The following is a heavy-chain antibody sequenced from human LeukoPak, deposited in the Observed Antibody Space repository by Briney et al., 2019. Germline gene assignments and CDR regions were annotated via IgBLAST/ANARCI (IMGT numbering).Heavy chain of an antibody. J-gene: IGHJ4*02. CDR2: IYYSGST. CDR1: GDSISSTLYY. CDR3: ARQGGYSYGPGLGDY. V-gene: IGHV4-39*01. Sequence: SEALSLTCSVSGDSISSTLYYWGWIRQTPGKGLEWIGSIYYSGSTYYNPSLKSRVTISVDTSKNQFSLKLSSVTAADTAIYYCARQGGYSYGPGLGDYWGQGTLVTVSS. D-gene: IGHD5-18*01.